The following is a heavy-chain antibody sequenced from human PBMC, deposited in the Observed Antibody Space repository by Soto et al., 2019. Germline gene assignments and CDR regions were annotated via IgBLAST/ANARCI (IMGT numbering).Heavy chain of an antibody. J-gene: IGHJ4*02. D-gene: IGHD3-22*01. V-gene: IGHV1-18*01. CDR2: INPYNGKT. CDR3: ARPYDSSQSPRFDY. Sequence: ASVKVSCKASGYSFTTYGIFWVRQAPGQGLEWMGWINPYNGKTNYAQNLQGRVSMTTDTSTTTAYMELRSLRSDDTAVYYCARPYDSSQSPRFDYWGQGTLVTVSS. CDR1: GYSFTTYG.